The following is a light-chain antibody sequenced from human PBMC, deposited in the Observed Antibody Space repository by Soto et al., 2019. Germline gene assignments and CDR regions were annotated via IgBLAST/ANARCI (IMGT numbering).Light chain of an antibody. CDR1: QSVSSNF. V-gene: IGKV3-20*01. J-gene: IGKJ2*01. CDR2: DAS. CDR3: QQYGTSPFT. Sequence: EIVLTQSPGTLSLSPGKRTTLSCGASQSVSSNFLAWYQQKPGQAPRLLIYDASSRATGIPDRFSGSGSGTDFTLTISRLEPEDIAVYYCQQYGTSPFTFGQGTKLEIK.